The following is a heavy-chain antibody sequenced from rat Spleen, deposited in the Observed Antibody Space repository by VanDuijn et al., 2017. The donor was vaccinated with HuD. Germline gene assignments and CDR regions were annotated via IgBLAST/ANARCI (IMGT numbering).Heavy chain of an antibody. V-gene: IGHV5-17*01. CDR2: IIYDGTGT. CDR1: GFTFSDYG. Sequence: EVQLVESGGGLVQPGRSLTLSCAASGFTFSDYGMAWVRLAPKKGLEWVASIIYDGTGTYYRDSVKGRFTISRENAKSTLYLQMDSLRSEDTATYYCVRHDDYWGQGVMVTVSS. CDR3: VRHDDY. J-gene: IGHJ2*01.